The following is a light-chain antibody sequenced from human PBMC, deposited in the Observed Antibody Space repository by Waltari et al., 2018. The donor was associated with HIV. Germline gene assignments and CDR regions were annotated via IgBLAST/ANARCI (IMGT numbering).Light chain of an antibody. CDR3: ASWDGSLNGWV. J-gene: IGLJ3*02. CDR1: SSNIGRDT. Sequence: QSVLTQPPSASGTPGQRVTISCSGGSSNIGRDTVNWYQHLPGTAPKLLIYNNNRRPSGFPDRFSGSKSGTSASLAISGLPSDDEADYYCASWDGSLNGWVFGGGTKLTVL. V-gene: IGLV1-44*01. CDR2: NNN.